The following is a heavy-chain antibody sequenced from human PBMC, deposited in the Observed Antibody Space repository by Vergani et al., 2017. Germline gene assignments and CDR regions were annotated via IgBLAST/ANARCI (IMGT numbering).Heavy chain of an antibody. J-gene: IGHJ6*02. D-gene: IGHD6-19*01. CDR1: GGTFSSYA. CDR3: AGDGVIAVAGIYYYYGMDV. Sequence: QVQLVQSGAEVKKPGSSVKVSCKASGGTFSSYAISWVRQAPGQGLEWMGGIIPIFGKAKYAQKFQGRVTITADESTITAYMELSSLRSDDTAVYYCAGDGVIAVAGIYYYYGMDVWGQGTTVTVSS. CDR2: IIPIFGKA. V-gene: IGHV1-69*01.